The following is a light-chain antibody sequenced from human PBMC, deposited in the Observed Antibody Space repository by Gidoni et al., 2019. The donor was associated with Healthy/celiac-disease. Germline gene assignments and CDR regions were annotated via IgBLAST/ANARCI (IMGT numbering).Light chain of an antibody. V-gene: IGKV1-12*01. Sequence: DIHTTQYPSSVSASVGDRVTITCRASQSISSWLAWYQQKPEKAPKLLIYAASSLQSGVPSRFSGSGSGTDFTLTISSLQPEDFATYYCQQANRFPLFGGGTKVEIK. CDR1: QSISSW. CDR3: QQANRFPL. CDR2: AAS. J-gene: IGKJ4*01.